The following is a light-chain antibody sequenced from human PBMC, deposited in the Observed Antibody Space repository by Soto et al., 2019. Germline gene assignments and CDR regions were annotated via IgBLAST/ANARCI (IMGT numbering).Light chain of an antibody. CDR2: DVI. CDR3: YSCGDSGFVV. Sequence: QSALPQPRSGSGSPGQSVPISCTGTSSDVGGYNSVTWYQHHPGKAPQLMISDVIKRPLGVPYRFSGSKSGNTASLTVSGVEAEDEGDYYCYSCGDSGFVVFGGGTKLTVL. J-gene: IGLJ2*01. CDR1: SSDVGGYNS. V-gene: IGLV2-11*01.